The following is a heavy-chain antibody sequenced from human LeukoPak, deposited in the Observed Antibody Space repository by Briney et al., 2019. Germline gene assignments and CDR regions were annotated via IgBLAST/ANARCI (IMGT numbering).Heavy chain of an antibody. CDR1: GFNFNTYT. D-gene: IGHD3-10*01. V-gene: IGHV3-23*01. CDR3: ARASRYGLNWFDP. CDR2: ISGSGGST. Sequence: GGSLRLSCAASGFNFNTYTMNWVRQAPGKGLEWVSGISGSGGSTYYADSVKGRFTISRDNSKNTLYLQMNSLRAEDTAVYYCARASRYGLNWFDPWGQGTLVTVSS. J-gene: IGHJ5*02.